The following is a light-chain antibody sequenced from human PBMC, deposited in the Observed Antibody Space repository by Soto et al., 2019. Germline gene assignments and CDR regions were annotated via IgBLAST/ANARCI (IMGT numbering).Light chain of an antibody. CDR1: SGSVSTNYY. Sequence: QAVVTQEPSFSVSPGGTGTLTCGLSSGSVSTNYYPSWYQQTPGQAPRTLIYRTNTRSSGVPDRFSGSILGNKAALTITGAQADDESDYYCVLYMGSVPVFGGGTQLTVL. CDR3: VLYMGSVPV. J-gene: IGLJ2*01. CDR2: RTN. V-gene: IGLV8-61*01.